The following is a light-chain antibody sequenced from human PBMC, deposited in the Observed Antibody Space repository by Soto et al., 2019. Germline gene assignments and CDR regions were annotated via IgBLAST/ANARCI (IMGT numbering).Light chain of an antibody. CDR2: GNT. J-gene: IGLJ2*01. CDR1: SSNIGAGYD. CDR3: LSFDSSLSVV. V-gene: IGLV1-40*01. Sequence: QSVLTQPPSVSGAPGQRVTLSCTGSSSNIGAGYDVHWYQQLPGRDPKLLIYGNTNRPSGVPDRFSGSKSGTSASLAITGLQAEDEADYYCLSFDSSLSVVFGGGTKLTVL.